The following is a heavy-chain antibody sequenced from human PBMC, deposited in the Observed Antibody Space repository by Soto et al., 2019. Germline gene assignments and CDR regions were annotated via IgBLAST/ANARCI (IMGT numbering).Heavy chain of an antibody. CDR2: INPSGGST. J-gene: IGHJ5*01. CDR1: GYTFTSYY. CDR3: VRLIGNSWLDF. V-gene: IGHV1-46*01. D-gene: IGHD1-26*01. Sequence: ASVKVSCKASGYTFTSYYIHWVRQAPGQGLEWMGVINPSGGSTSYAQNFQGRVTMTRDTSKNQFSLHLNSVTPEDAAVYYCVRLIGNSWLDFWGQGTLVTVSS.